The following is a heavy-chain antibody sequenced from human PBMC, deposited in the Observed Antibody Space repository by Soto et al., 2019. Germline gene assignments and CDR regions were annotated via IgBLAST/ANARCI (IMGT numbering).Heavy chain of an antibody. CDR2: IFSGGST. J-gene: IGHJ4*02. CDR1: GFTVSSSY. V-gene: IGHV3-66*01. CDR3: ARDNYSYGLY. D-gene: IGHD5-18*01. Sequence: EVQLVESGGGLVQPGGSLRLSCAASGFTVSSSYINWVRQAPGKGLEWVSVIFSGGSTYYADSVKGRFTISRDNSKNTLYLQMYSLRAEDTAVYYCARDNYSYGLYWGQGTLVTVSS.